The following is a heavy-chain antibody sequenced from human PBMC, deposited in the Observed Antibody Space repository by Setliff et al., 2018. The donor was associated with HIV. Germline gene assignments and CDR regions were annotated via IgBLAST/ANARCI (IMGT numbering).Heavy chain of an antibody. CDR3: ARRIDDSGSFPDKNWFDT. D-gene: IGHD3-10*01. CDR1: GDSISSYS. V-gene: IGHV4-4*09. J-gene: IGHJ5*02. Sequence: PSETLSLTCTVSGDSISSYSWNWIRQSPGGGLEWIGFIFSSGSTKYNPSLQSRVTMSIDTSKNQFSLRLTSVTAADTAVYYCARRIDDSGSFPDKNWFDTWGQGSLVTAPQ. CDR2: IFSSGST.